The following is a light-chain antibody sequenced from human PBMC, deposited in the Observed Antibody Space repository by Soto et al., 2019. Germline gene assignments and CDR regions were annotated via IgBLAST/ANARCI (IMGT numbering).Light chain of an antibody. CDR3: CSYASDSTWV. CDR2: EGT. CDR1: GSDIGTYNF. J-gene: IGLJ1*01. V-gene: IGLV2-23*01. Sequence: QSVLTQPASVSGSPGQSITISCSGTGSDIGTYNFVSWYQQHPGKVPKVIIYEGTTRPSGASDRFSGSKAGNTATLTISSLQAEDEADYYCCSYASDSTWVFGGGTKVTVL.